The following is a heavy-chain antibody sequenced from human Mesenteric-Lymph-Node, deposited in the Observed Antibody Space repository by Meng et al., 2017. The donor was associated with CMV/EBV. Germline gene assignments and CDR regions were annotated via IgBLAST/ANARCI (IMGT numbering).Heavy chain of an antibody. CDR1: GGSISSGDYY. CDR2: IYYSGNT. V-gene: IGHV4-30-4*01. J-gene: IGHJ6*02. D-gene: IGHD5-18*01. Sequence: SETLSLTCTVSGGSISSGDYYWTWIRQPPGKGLEWIGYIYYSGNTYYKSSLKSRMTISIDTSKNQFSLNLNSLTAADTAVYYCARDSRGYSYGYFYYGMDVWGQGTTVTVSS. CDR3: ARDSRGYSYGYFYYGMDV.